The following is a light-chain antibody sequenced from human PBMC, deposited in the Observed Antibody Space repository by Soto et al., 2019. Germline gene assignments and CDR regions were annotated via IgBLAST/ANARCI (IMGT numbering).Light chain of an antibody. V-gene: IGKV3-20*01. J-gene: IGKJ5*01. CDR2: GAS. CDR3: QQYGSSTIT. Sequence: IVLKQSPGAVSLSPGERATLSCRASQSVSSSYLAWYQQKPGQAPRLLIYGASSRATGIPDRFSGSGSGTDFTLTISRLEPEDFAVYYCQQYGSSTITFGQGTRLEIK. CDR1: QSVSSSY.